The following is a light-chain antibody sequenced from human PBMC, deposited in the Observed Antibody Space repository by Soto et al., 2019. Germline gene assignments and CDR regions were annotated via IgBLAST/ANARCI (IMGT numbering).Light chain of an antibody. Sequence: EIVMTQSPATLSLSPGERSTLSCRASQSVDKYLVWYQQKPGQAPRLLIYDASNRATGIPARFSGSGSGTDFTLTISRLEPEDFAVYHCQQYGSLSWTFGHGTKVDIK. J-gene: IGKJ1*01. V-gene: IGKV3-11*01. CDR3: QQYGSLSWT. CDR2: DAS. CDR1: QSVDKY.